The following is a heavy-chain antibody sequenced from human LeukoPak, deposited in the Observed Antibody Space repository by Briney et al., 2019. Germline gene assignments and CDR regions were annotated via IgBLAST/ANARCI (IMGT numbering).Heavy chain of an antibody. Sequence: SETLSLTCTVSGGSISSSSYYWGWIRQPPGKGLEWIGSIYYSGSTYYNPSLKSRVTISVDTSKNQFSLKLSSVTAADTAVYYCARLVQEGSFDYWGQGTLVTVSS. CDR1: GGSISSSSYY. V-gene: IGHV4-39*07. CDR2: IYYSGST. CDR3: ARLVQEGSFDY. J-gene: IGHJ4*02.